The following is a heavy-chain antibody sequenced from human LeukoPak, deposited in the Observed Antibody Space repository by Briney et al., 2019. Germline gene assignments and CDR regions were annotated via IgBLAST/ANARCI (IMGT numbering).Heavy chain of an antibody. CDR3: VLGHYGGLFDN. J-gene: IGHJ4*02. Sequence: PGGSLRLSCAASGFTFSTYAMHWVRQGPGKGLEWVAVISNDGSNKDYADSVKGRFTISRDNSKNTLYVQMNSLRAEDTAVYYCVLGHYGGLFDNWGQGTLVSVSS. D-gene: IGHD4-23*01. CDR1: GFTFSTYA. V-gene: IGHV3-30-3*01. CDR2: ISNDGSNK.